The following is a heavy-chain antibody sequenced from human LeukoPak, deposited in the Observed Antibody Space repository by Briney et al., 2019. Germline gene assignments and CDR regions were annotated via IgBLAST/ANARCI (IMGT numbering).Heavy chain of an antibody. D-gene: IGHD5-12*01. Sequence: ETSETLSLTCALYGGSFTGYYWRWLRQPPGKGLEWIGEINHSGSTKYNPSLKSRVTISVDTSTKQFFLRLTSVTAADTAVYYCACHAVRYSAYDREEDAFDIWGQGTMVTVSS. CDR3: ACHAVRYSAYDREEDAFDI. CDR1: GGSFTGYY. CDR2: INHSGST. V-gene: IGHV4-34*01. J-gene: IGHJ3*02.